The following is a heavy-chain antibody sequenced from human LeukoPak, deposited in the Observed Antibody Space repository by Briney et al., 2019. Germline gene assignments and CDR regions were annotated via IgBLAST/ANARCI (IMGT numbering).Heavy chain of an antibody. V-gene: IGHV3-33*01. CDR1: GFTFSSYG. Sequence: PGRSLRLSCAASGFTFSSYGMHWVRQAPGKGLEWVAVIWYDGSNKYYADSVKGRFTISRDNSKNTLYLQMNSLRAEDTAVHYCARDRGSWSQYGMDVWGQGTTVTVSS. CDR2: IWYDGSNK. CDR3: ARDRGSWSQYGMDV. J-gene: IGHJ6*02. D-gene: IGHD6-13*01.